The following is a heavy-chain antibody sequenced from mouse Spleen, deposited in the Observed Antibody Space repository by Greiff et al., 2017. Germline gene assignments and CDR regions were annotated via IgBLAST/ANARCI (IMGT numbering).Heavy chain of an antibody. V-gene: IGHV1-76*01. CDR2: IYPGSGNT. CDR3: ARLRSYAMDY. J-gene: IGHJ4*01. CDR1: GYTFTDYY. Sequence: QVQLKESGAELVRPGASVKLSCKASGYTFTDYYINWVKQRPGQGLEWIARIYPGSGNTYYNEKFKGKATLTAEKSSSTAYMQLSSLTSEDSAVYFCARLRSYAMDYWGQGTSVTVSS.